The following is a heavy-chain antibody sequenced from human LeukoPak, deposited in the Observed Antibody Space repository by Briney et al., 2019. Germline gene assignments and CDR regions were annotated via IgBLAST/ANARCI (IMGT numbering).Heavy chain of an antibody. CDR2: ISGSGGST. V-gene: IGHV3-23*01. CDR3: TKGTIWLPFDY. D-gene: IGHD5-18*01. CDR1: GFTFSNYA. J-gene: IGHJ4*02. Sequence: ARGSPRLSCAASGFTFSNYAMSWACQAPGKGLEWVSAISGSGGSTYYADSVKGRFTISRDNSKNTLYLQMNSLRADDTAVYYCTKGTIWLPFDYWGQGTLVTVSS.